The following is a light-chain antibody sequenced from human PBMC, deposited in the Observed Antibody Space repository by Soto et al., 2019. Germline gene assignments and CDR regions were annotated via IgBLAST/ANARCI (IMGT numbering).Light chain of an antibody. V-gene: IGLV2-11*01. Sequence: QSALTQPPSVSGSPGQSVTISCTGTSSDVGGYNYVSWYQQHPDKAPKLMIYDVNKRPSGVFDRFSGSKSGNTASLTISGLQPAEEAVYYCCSSASNSKLLVFGGGTKLTVL. CDR2: DVN. CDR1: SSDVGGYNY. J-gene: IGLJ2*01. CDR3: CSSASNSKLLV.